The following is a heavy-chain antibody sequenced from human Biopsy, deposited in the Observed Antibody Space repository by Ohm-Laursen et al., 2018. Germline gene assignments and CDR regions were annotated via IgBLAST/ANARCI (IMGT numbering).Heavy chain of an antibody. CDR1: GGSISSDY. J-gene: IGHJ6*02. CDR3: ARGGVLGSQMVYAKSGMDV. V-gene: IGHV4-59*01. Sequence: TLSLTCAVSGGSISSDYWSWIRQTPGKGLEWIGYIYYSGSTNYNPSLKSRVTISVDTSKNQFSLRLNSVTAADTAVYYCARGGVLGSQMVYAKSGMDVWGQGTTVTVSS. CDR2: IYYSGST. D-gene: IGHD2-8*01.